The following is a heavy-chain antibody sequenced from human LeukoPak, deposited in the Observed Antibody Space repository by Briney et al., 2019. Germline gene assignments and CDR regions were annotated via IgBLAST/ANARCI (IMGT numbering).Heavy chain of an antibody. D-gene: IGHD3-10*01. CDR1: GGSISSYY. Sequence: SETLSLTCTVSGGSISSYYWSWIRQPPGKGLEWIGYIYYSGSTSYNPSLKSRVTISVDTSKNQFSLKLSSVTAADTAVYYCARDLITMVQGVQPGGRTWGQGTLVTVSS. V-gene: IGHV4-59*12. CDR2: IYYSGST. J-gene: IGHJ4*02. CDR3: ARDLITMVQGVQPGGRT.